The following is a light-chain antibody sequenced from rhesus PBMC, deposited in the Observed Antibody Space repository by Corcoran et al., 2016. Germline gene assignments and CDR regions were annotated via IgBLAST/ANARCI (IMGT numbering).Light chain of an antibody. J-gene: IGLJ1*01. CDR3: SSYTSSSYI. Sequence: QAAPTQSPSVSGTPGQSATISCTGTSSDIGGYNRVSWYQQNPGKAPKLMIYEVSKRPSGVSDRFSGSKSGNTASLTSSGLQAEDEADYYCSSYTSSSYIFGAGTRLTVL. CDR1: SSDIGGYNR. V-gene: IGLV2-13*03. CDR2: EVS.